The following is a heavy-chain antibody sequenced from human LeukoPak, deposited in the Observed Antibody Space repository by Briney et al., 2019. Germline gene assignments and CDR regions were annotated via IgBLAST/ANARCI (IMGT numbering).Heavy chain of an antibody. Sequence: GGSLRLSCAASGFTFSNYGMHWVRQAPGKGLEWVASIRYDGSRQFYADSVKGRFTISRDNMKSTLYVQMNSLRGDDTAVYYCAKDAYSLSYCESWGQGTLVTVSS. CDR1: GFTFSNYG. D-gene: IGHD1-26*01. CDR2: IRYDGSRQ. J-gene: IGHJ4*02. V-gene: IGHV3-30*02. CDR3: AKDAYSLSYCES.